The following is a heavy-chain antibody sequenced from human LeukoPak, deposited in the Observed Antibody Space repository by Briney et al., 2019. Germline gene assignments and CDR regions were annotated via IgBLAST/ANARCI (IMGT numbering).Heavy chain of an antibody. D-gene: IGHD6-6*01. CDR1: GFTFSSYG. CDR3: ARGNIAARTYYFDY. J-gene: IGHJ4*02. V-gene: IGHV3-33*01. Sequence: PGGSLRLSCAASGFTFSSYGMHWVRQAPGKGLEWVAVIWYDGSNKYYADSVKGRFTISRDNSKNSLYLQMNSLRAEDTAVYYCARGNIAARTYYFDYWGQGTLVTVSS. CDR2: IWYDGSNK.